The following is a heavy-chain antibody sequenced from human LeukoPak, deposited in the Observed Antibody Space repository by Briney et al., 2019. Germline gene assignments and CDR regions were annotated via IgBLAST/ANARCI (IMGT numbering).Heavy chain of an antibody. CDR1: GFTVTNND. CDR2: ITSGGST. V-gene: IGHV3-66*01. Sequence: GGSLRLSCAASGFTVTNNDMNWVRQAPGKGLEWVSVITSGGSTYFADSVKGRFTVSRDNSKNTLSLQMNSLRVEDTAVYYCARDLISGPATHDSWGQGALVTVSS. D-gene: IGHD2-15*01. CDR3: ARDLISGPATHDS. J-gene: IGHJ4*02.